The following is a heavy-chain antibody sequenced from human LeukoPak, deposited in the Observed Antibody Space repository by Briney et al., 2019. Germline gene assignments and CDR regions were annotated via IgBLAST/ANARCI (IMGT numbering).Heavy chain of an antibody. J-gene: IGHJ4*02. V-gene: IGHV3-7*03. CDR3: ARGTVGADC. Sequence: GGSLRLSCAASGFTFSSYWMNWARQAPGKGLEWVASINHNGNVNYYVDSVKGRFTISRDNAKNSLYLQMNSLRADDTAVYFCARGTVGADCWGQGSLVTVSS. CDR1: GFTFSSYW. D-gene: IGHD1-26*01. CDR2: INHNGNVN.